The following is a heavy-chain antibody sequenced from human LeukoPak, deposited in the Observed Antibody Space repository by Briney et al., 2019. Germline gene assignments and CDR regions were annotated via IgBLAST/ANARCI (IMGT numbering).Heavy chain of an antibody. V-gene: IGHV3-53*01. CDR2: IYSGGTT. Sequence: GGSLRLSCAASGFTFSTYGMNWVRQAPGKGLEWVSVIYSGGTTYYADSVKGRFTISRDNSKNTLYLQMNSLRAEDTAIYYCARDSGKVGDDGILDYWGQGTLVTVSS. CDR3: ARDSGKVGDDGILDY. J-gene: IGHJ4*02. D-gene: IGHD1-26*01. CDR1: GFTFSTYG.